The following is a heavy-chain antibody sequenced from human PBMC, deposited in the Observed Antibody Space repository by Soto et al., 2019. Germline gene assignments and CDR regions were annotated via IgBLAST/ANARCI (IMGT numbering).Heavy chain of an antibody. J-gene: IGHJ3*02. CDR1: GFSFSSHP. CDR3: ARRVIGSSRAFDI. CDR2: ISDGGDLT. Sequence: LRLSCAASGFSFSSHPMGLVRQAPEKGLEWVAGISDGGDLTYNADSVRGRFTISRDNSRNTLYLQMNSLRAEDTAVYYCARRVIGSSRAFDIWGQGTMVTVS. V-gene: IGHV3-23*01. D-gene: IGHD3-10*01.